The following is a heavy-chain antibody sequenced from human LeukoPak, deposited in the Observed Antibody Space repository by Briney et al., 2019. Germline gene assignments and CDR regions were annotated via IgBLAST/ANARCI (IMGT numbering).Heavy chain of an antibody. D-gene: IGHD2-2*02. CDR3: ARDPLPSIGMDV. Sequence: GASVTVSCKASGYTFTSYYMHWVRQAPGQGLAWMGIINPSGGSTSYAQKFQGRVTMTRDTSTSTVYMELSSLRSEDTAVYYCARDPLPSIGMDVWGQGTTVTVSS. J-gene: IGHJ6*02. CDR2: INPSGGST. CDR1: GYTFTSYY. V-gene: IGHV1-46*01.